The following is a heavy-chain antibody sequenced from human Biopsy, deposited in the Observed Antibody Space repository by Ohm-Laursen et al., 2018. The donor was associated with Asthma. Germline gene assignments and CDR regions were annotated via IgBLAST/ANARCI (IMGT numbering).Heavy chain of an antibody. Sequence: SDTLSLTCSMYGLSSSAYYWTWIRQTPGKGLEWIGESDHRGNTNTNATLKSRVTISKAKSANEFSLKMKSVTAADTAIYYCARGPGWSGLDIWGQGTTVTVSS. D-gene: IGHD2-15*01. CDR3: ARGPGWSGLDI. CDR1: GLSSSAYY. J-gene: IGHJ6*02. CDR2: SDHRGNT. V-gene: IGHV4-34*01.